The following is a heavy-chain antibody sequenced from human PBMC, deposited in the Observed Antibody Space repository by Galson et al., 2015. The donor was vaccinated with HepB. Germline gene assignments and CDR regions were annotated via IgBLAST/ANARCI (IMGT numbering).Heavy chain of an antibody. V-gene: IGHV1-69*13. CDR1: GGTFSSYA. Sequence: SVKVSCKASGGTFSSYAISWVRQAPGQGLEWMGGIIPIFGTANYAQKFQGRVTITADESTSTAYMELSSLRSEDTAVYYCARDSVVQGGKYNWFDPWGQGTLVTVSS. J-gene: IGHJ5*02. CDR3: ARDSVVQGGKYNWFDP. D-gene: IGHD3-10*01. CDR2: IIPIFGTA.